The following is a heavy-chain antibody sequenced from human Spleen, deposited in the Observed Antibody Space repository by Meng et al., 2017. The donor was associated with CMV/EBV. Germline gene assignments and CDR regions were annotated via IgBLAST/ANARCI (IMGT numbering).Heavy chain of an antibody. CDR1: GFTFTSSA. D-gene: IGHD3-10*01. CDR2: IVVGSGNT. CDR3: AVSPIRGVSSYYFDY. V-gene: IGHV1-58*01. J-gene: IGHJ4*02. Sequence: SVKVSCKASGFTFTSSAVQWVRQARGQRLEWIGWIVVGSGNTNYAQKFQERVTITRDMSTSTAYMELSSLRSEDTAVGYCAVSPIRGVSSYYFDYWGQGTLVTVSS.